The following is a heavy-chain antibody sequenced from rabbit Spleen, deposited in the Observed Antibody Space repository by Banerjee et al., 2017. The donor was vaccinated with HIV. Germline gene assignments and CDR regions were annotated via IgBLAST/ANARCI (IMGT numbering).Heavy chain of an antibody. CDR3: ARDGGGGDVPNAFDS. CDR1: GFSFSSSYH. V-gene: IGHV1S40*01. CDR2: IAAGSSGIT. Sequence: QSLEESGGGLVQPEGSLALTCKASGFSFSSSYHMCWVRQAPGKGLEWIAGIAAGSSGITYYASWAKGRFTISKTSSTTVTLQMTSLTAADTATYFCARDGGGGDVPNAFDSWGQGTLVTVS. J-gene: IGHJ2*01. D-gene: IGHD5-1*01.